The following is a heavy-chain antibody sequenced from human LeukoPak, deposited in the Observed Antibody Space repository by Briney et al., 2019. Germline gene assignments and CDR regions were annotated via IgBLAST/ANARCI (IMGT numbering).Heavy chain of an antibody. J-gene: IGHJ5*02. Sequence: GGSLRLSCAASGLTVSSNYMTWVARPQGRGLEEVLSFSCNSSYIYYADSVKGRFTISRDNSKNTLYLQMNSLRAEDTAVYYCAKAVTANDYNKDLNWFDPWGQGTLVTVSS. CDR2: FSCNSSYI. CDR3: AKAVTANDYNKDLNWFDP. D-gene: IGHD4-11*01. CDR1: GLTVSSNY. V-gene: IGHV3-21*01.